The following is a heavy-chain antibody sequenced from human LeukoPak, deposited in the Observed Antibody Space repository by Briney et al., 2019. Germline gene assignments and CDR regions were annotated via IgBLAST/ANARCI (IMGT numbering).Heavy chain of an antibody. CDR3: ARQANH. CDR1: GGSVSSGSYY. J-gene: IGHJ4*02. V-gene: IGHV4-61*01. CDR2: IYYSGST. Sequence: SETLSLTCTVSGGSVSSGSYYWSWIRQPPGKGLEWIGYIYYSGSTNYNPSLKSRVTISVDTSKNQFSLKLSSVTAADTAVYYCARQANHWGQGTLVTVSS.